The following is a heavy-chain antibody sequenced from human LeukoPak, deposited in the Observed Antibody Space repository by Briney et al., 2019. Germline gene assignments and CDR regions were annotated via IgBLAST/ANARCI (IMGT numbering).Heavy chain of an antibody. Sequence: SETLSLTCTVSSGSISSGAYYWGWIRQPPGKGLEWIGTIHYSGKTYYNPSLKSRITISIDTSKKQFALKLSSVTATDTAVYYCARDYGDHRVDYWGQGTLVTVSS. CDR1: SGSISSGAYY. CDR2: IHYSGKT. J-gene: IGHJ4*02. CDR3: ARDYGDHRVDY. V-gene: IGHV4-39*06. D-gene: IGHD4-17*01.